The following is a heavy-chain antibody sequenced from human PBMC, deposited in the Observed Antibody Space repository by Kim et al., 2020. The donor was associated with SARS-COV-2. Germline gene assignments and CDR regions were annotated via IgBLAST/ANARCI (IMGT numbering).Heavy chain of an antibody. V-gene: IGHV3-30*04. Sequence: GGSLRLSCAASGFTFSSYAMHWVRQAPGKGLEWVAVISYDGSNKYYADSVKGRFTISRDNSKNTLYLQMNSLRAEDTAVYYCARGEYSSSPYAEYFQHWGQGTLVTVSS. D-gene: IGHD6-6*01. CDR1: GFTFSSYA. J-gene: IGHJ1*01. CDR3: ARGEYSSSPYAEYFQH. CDR2: ISYDGSNK.